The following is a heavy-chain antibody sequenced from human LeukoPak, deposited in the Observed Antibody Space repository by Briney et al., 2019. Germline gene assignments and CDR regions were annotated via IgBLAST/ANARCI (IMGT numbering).Heavy chain of an antibody. Sequence: GGFLRLSCAASGFTFSSYGMHWVRQVPGKGLEWVAFIRNDGSNKYYADSVKGRFTISRDNSKNTLYLQTNSLRAEDTAVYYCWTSGSYFDLWGRGTLVTVSS. CDR3: WTSGSYFDL. CDR1: GFTFSSYG. D-gene: IGHD3-22*01. V-gene: IGHV3-30*02. CDR2: IRNDGSNK. J-gene: IGHJ2*01.